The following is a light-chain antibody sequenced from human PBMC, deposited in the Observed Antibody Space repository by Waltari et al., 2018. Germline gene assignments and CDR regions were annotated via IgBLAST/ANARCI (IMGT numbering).Light chain of an antibody. J-gene: IGKJ4*01. CDR1: QTINNNF. CDR3: QQYDGSVLT. CDR2: GAS. V-gene: IGKV3-20*01. Sequence: IVLTQSPDTLSLSPGQRATLSCRASQTINNNFLVWYQQKPGQAPRLIIHGASSMATGFPDRFSGSGSGTDFTLTISSLKPEDSAVYYCQQYDGSVLTFGGGTKVEI.